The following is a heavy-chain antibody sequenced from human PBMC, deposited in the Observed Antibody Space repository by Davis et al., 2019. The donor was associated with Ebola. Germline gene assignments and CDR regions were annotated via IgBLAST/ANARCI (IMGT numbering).Heavy chain of an antibody. V-gene: IGHV4-39*01. J-gene: IGHJ4*02. CDR2: IYYSGST. D-gene: IGHD5-18*01. Sequence: PSETLSLTCTVSGGSISSSSYYWGWIRQPPGKGLEWIGSIYYSGSTYYNPSLKSRVTISVDTSKNQFSLKLSSVTAADTAVYYCAPVDTAMERGGYWGQGTLVTVSS. CDR3: APVDTAMERGGY. CDR1: GGSISSSSYY.